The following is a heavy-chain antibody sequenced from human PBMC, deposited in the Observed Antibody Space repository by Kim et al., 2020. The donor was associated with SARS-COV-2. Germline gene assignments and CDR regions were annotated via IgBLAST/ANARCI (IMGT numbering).Heavy chain of an antibody. V-gene: IGHV3-30-3*01. D-gene: IGHD6-19*01. CDR3: ATDLAQGQSARDFLGMD. Sequence: GGSLRLSCAASGFTFSNYALHWVRQAPGKGLEWVSVISYDGSNKNYADSVRGRFTISRDNSKDTLYLQMNSLRIDDTGVYYCATDLAQGQSARDFLGMD. J-gene: IGHJ6*01. CDR2: ISYDGSNK. CDR1: GFTFSNYA.